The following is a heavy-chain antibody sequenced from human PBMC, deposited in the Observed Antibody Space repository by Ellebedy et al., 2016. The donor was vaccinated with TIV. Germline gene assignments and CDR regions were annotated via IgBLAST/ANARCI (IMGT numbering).Heavy chain of an antibody. Sequence: GGSLRLSCAASGFTFSSYDMHWVRQGTGKGLEWVSAIGTAGDTYYPGSVKGRFTISREKAKNSLYLQITSLRAEDTAVYYCARVRFGDTAVDYWGQGTLVTVSS. J-gene: IGHJ4*03. CDR1: GFTFSSYD. CDR3: ARVRFGDTAVDY. CDR2: IGTAGDT. V-gene: IGHV3-13*01. D-gene: IGHD2-21*01.